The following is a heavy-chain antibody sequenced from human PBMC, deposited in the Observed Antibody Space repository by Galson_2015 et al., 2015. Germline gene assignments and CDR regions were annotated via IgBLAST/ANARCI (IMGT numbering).Heavy chain of an antibody. CDR3: AKDYYDSSGYPVFDY. D-gene: IGHD3-22*01. CDR2: ISGSGGST. CDR1: GFTFSSYA. J-gene: IGHJ4*02. Sequence: SLRLSCAASGFTFSSYAMSWVRQAPGKGLEWVSAISGSGGSTYYADSVKGRFTISRDNSKNTLYLQMNSLRAEDTAVCYCAKDYYDSSGYPVFDYWGQGTLVTVSS. V-gene: IGHV3-23*01.